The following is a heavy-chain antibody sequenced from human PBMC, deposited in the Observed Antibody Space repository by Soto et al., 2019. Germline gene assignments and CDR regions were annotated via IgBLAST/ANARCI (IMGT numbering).Heavy chain of an antibody. CDR1: GYTFTSYY. CDR2: INPSGGST. V-gene: IGHV1-46*01. Sequence: ASVKVSCKASGYTFTSYYMHWVRQAPGQGLEWMGIINPSGGSTSYAQKFQGRVTMTRDTSTSTVYMELSSLRSEDTAVYYCARGIQKVSSSAKSLDYWGQGTLVTVSS. D-gene: IGHD6-19*01. CDR3: ARGIQKVSSSAKSLDY. J-gene: IGHJ4*02.